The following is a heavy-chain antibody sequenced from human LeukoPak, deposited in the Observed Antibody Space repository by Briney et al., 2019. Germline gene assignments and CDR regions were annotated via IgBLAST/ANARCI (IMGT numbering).Heavy chain of an antibody. CDR3: AKLKAGLSGAYDY. Sequence: QSGGSLRLSCAASGFTFSTHGMTWVRQTPGKGLEWVSSVSGSGGTTFYADSVKGRFTISRDNFKNTQYLQMNSLRTEDTAVYYCAKLKAGLSGAYDYWGQGTLATVSS. CDR1: GFTFSTHG. CDR2: VSGSGGTT. V-gene: IGHV3-23*01. J-gene: IGHJ4*02. D-gene: IGHD4/OR15-4a*01.